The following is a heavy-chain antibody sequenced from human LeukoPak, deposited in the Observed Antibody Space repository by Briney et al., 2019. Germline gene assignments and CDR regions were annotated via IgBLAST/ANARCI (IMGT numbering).Heavy chain of an antibody. V-gene: IGHV1-69*05. CDR1: GGTFSSYA. Sequence: GASVKVSCKASGGTFSSYAISWVRQAPGQGLEWMGGIIPIFGTANYAQKFQGRVTITTDESTSTAYMELSSLRSEDTAVYYCAREVRGVDTAMVPLYYFDYWGQGTLDTVSS. CDR3: AREVRGVDTAMVPLYYFDY. D-gene: IGHD5-18*01. CDR2: IIPIFGTA. J-gene: IGHJ4*02.